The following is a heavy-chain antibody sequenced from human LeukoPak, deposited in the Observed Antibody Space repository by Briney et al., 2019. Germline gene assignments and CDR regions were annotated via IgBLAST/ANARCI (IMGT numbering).Heavy chain of an antibody. CDR2: IRYDGSNK. V-gene: IGHV3-30*02. J-gene: IGHJ4*02. CDR1: GFTFSSYG. Sequence: PGGSLRLSCAASGFTFSSYGMHWVRQAPGKGLEWVAFIRYDGSNKYYADSVKGRFTISRDNSKNTLYLQMNSLRAEDTAVYYCANFGNYYDSNGYYLGDYWGQGTLVTVSS. CDR3: ANFGNYYDSNGYYLGDY. D-gene: IGHD3-22*01.